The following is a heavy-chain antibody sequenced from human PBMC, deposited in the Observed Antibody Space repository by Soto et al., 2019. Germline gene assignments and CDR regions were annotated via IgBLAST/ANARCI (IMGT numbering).Heavy chain of an antibody. D-gene: IGHD5-18*01. CDR2: VYRSGAT. Sequence: SETLSLTCTASSGSVRSGRYHWSSSRQPPGKGLEWIGHVYRSGATNYNPSLNRRATISLDTSKNQFTLTLISATAADTAPYYCARQDNPLARYGGDFDYWGQGTQVTVS. CDR3: ARQDNPLARYGGDFDY. V-gene: IGHV4-61*01. J-gene: IGHJ4*02. CDR1: SGSVRSGRYH.